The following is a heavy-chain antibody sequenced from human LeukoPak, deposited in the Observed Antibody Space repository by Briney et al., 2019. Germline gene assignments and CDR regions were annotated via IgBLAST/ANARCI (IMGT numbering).Heavy chain of an antibody. Sequence: ASVKVPCKASGYSFIAYYIHWVRQAPGQGLEWMGWISPGNGATKYAQNFQGRVTMTRDTSISTAYMELSSLRSDDTAVYYCARDYYDSSGHYDYWGQGTLVTVSS. CDR2: ISPGNGAT. D-gene: IGHD3-22*01. CDR1: GYSFIAYY. CDR3: ARDYYDSSGHYDY. V-gene: IGHV1-2*02. J-gene: IGHJ4*02.